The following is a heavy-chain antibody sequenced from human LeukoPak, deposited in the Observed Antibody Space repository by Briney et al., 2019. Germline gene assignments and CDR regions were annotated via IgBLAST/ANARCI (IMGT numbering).Heavy chain of an antibody. CDR1: DGSISSHY. D-gene: IGHD6-13*01. CDR3: ARAPNSSSWRFDY. V-gene: IGHV4-4*07. Sequence: SETLSLTCTVSDGSISSHYWSWIRQPAGKGREWIGRIYTSGSTNYSPSLKSRVTISMDTSKNHFSLNLRSVTAADTAVYYCARAPNSSSWRFDYWGQGSLVTVSS. CDR2: IYTSGST. J-gene: IGHJ4*02.